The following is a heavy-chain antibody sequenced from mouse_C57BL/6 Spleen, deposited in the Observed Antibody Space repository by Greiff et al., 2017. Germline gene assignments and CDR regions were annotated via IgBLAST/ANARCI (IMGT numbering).Heavy chain of an antibody. CDR1: GYTFTSYW. CDR2: IDPSDSYT. V-gene: IGHV1-69*01. CDR3: ARGDYSGY. D-gene: IGHD2-12*01. J-gene: IGHJ2*01. Sequence: QVQLQQPGAELVMPGASVKLSCKASGYTFTSYWMHWVKQRPGQGLEWIGEIDPSDSYTNYNQKFKGKSTLTVDKSSSTAYMQLSSLTSEDSAVYYCARGDYSGYWGQVTTLTVSS.